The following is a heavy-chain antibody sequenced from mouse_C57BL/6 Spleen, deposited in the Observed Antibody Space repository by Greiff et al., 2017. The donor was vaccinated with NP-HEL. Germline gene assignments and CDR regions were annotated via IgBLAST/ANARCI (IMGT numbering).Heavy chain of an antibody. D-gene: IGHD1-1*01. CDR1: GYTFTSYT. V-gene: IGHV1-4*01. CDR2: INPSSGYT. J-gene: IGHJ4*01. CDR3: ARWGYGSSFAMDY. Sequence: VQLQESGAELARPGASVKMSCKASGYTFTSYTMHWVKQRPGQGLEWIGYINPSSGYTKYNQKFKDKATLTAEKSSSTAYMQLSSLTSEDSAVYYCARWGYGSSFAMDYWGQGTSVTVAS.